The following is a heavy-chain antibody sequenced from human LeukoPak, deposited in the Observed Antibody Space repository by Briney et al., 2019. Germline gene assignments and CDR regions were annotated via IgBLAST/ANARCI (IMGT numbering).Heavy chain of an antibody. J-gene: IGHJ5*02. Sequence: GGSLRLSCAASGFTLSSYEMNWVRQAPGKGLEWISYIISDGTTTYYADSVKGRFTISRDNAKNSLSLQMNSLRAEDRAVYYCAREGGSGGNWFDPWGEGTAVTVSS. CDR1: GFTLSSYE. CDR3: AREGGSGGNWFDP. V-gene: IGHV3-48*03. CDR2: IISDGTTT. D-gene: IGHD1-26*01.